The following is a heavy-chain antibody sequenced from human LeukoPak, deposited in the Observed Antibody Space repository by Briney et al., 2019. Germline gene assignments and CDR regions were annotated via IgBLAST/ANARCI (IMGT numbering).Heavy chain of an antibody. D-gene: IGHD2-2*01. CDR1: GGSVSSGSYY. CDR2: IYYSGST. J-gene: IGHJ6*02. Sequence: SETLSLTCTVSGGSVSSGSYYWSWIRQPPGKGLEWIGYIYYSGSTNYNPSLKSRVTISVDTSKNQFSLKLSSVTAADTAVYYCARDHVVAPAAGPFRYYYYGMDVWGQGTTVTVSS. CDR3: ARDHVVAPAAGPFRYYYYGMDV. V-gene: IGHV4-61*01.